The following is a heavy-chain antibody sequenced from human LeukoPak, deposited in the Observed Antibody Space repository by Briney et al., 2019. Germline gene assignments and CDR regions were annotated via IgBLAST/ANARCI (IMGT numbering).Heavy chain of an antibody. CDR2: ISYDGSNK. CDR1: GFTFSSYG. Sequence: GASLRLSCAASGFTFSSYGMHWVRQAPGKGLEWVAIISYDGSNKYYADSVKGRFTISRDNSKNTLYLQMNSLRADDTAVYYCARGTKTPVTTKGRFDPWGQGTLVTVSS. CDR3: ARGTKTPVTTKGRFDP. V-gene: IGHV3-30*03. D-gene: IGHD4-17*01. J-gene: IGHJ5*02.